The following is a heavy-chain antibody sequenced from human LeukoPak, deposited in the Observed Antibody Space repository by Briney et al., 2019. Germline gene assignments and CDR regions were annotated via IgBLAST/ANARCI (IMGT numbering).Heavy chain of an antibody. CDR2: IYYRGNT. V-gene: IGHV4-39*01. D-gene: IGHD2-2*03. Sequence: SETLSLTCTVSGGSISSSSYYWGWIREPPGKGLEGIGSIYYRGNTYYHASIKRRVTISVDTSKTQVALKLSSVTAADTAVYYCATAKRSLGIVVVPADGFFDYWGRGTLVTVSS. J-gene: IGHJ4*02. CDR3: ATAKRSLGIVVVPADGFFDY. CDR1: GGSISSSSYY.